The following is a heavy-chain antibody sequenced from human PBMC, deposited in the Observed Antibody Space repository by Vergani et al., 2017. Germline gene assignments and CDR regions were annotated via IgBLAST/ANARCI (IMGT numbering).Heavy chain of an antibody. CDR2: INPNSGGT. V-gene: IGHV1-2*02. D-gene: IGHD3-9*01. J-gene: IGHJ6*03. CDR3: ARPYYEILTGYPTSYYYYMDV. CDR1: GYTFTGYY. Sequence: QVQLVQSGAEVKKPGASVKVSCKASGYTFTGYYMHWVLQAPGQGLEWMGWINPNSGGTNYAQKFQCRVTMTRDKSLSTAYMELSRLRSDDTAVYYCARPYYEILTGYPTSYYYYMDVWGKGTTVTVSS.